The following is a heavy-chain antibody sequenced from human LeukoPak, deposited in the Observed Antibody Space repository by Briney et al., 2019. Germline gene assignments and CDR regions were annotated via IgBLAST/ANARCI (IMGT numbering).Heavy chain of an antibody. CDR1: GGSFSGYY. CDR3: ASLGFGHDY. CDR2: INHSGST. Sequence: PSETLSLTCAVYGGSFSGYYWSWIRQPPGKGLEWIGEINHSGSTNYNPSLKSRVTISVDTSKNQFSLKLSSVTAADTAVYYCASLGFGHDYWGQGTLVTVSS. V-gene: IGHV4-34*01. J-gene: IGHJ4*02. D-gene: IGHD3-10*01.